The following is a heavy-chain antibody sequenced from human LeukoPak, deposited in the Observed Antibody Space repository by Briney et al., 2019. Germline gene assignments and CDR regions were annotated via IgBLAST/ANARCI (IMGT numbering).Heavy chain of an antibody. CDR1: GFTFSSYA. CDR3: ARLYDYVWGSYRPGNYYYGMDV. D-gene: IGHD3-16*02. Sequence: GESLKLSCAAPGFTFSSYAMHWVRQAPGKGLEWVAVISYDGSNKYYADSVKGRFTISRDNSKNTLYLQMNSLRAEDTAVYYCARLYDYVWGSYRPGNYYYGMDVWGQGTTVTVSS. CDR2: ISYDGSNK. V-gene: IGHV3-30-3*01. J-gene: IGHJ6*02.